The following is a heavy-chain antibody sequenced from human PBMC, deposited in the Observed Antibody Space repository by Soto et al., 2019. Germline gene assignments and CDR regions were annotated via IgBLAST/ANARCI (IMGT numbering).Heavy chain of an antibody. J-gene: IGHJ6*02. D-gene: IGHD3-10*01. Sequence: GESLKISCKGSGYSFTSYWIGWVRQMPGKGLEWMGIIYPGDSDTRYSPSFQGQVTISADKSISAAYLQWSSLKASDTAMYYCARDLSITMVRGVITLFYYYGMDVWGQGTTVTVS. CDR1: GYSFTSYW. CDR3: ARDLSITMVRGVITLFYYYGMDV. V-gene: IGHV5-51*01. CDR2: IYPGDSDT.